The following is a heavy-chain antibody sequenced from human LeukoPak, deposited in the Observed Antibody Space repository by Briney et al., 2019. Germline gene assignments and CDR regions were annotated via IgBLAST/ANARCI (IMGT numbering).Heavy chain of an antibody. V-gene: IGHV3-33*01. CDR1: GFTFSSYG. Sequence: GGSLRLSCAASGFTFSSYGMHWVRQAPGKGLEWVAFIWYDGSNKHYADSVKGRFTISRDNSKNTLYLQMNSLRAEDTAVYYCARDPWGYWGQGTLVTVSS. CDR2: IWYDGSNK. D-gene: IGHD3-16*01. J-gene: IGHJ4*02. CDR3: ARDPWGY.